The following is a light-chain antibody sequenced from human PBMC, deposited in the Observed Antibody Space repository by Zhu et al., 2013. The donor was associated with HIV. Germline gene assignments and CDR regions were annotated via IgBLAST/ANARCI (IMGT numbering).Light chain of an antibody. V-gene: IGKV3D-15*01. Sequence: EIVMTQSPATLSVSPGDRATLSCRAGQTISTNLAWYQQKPGQAPRLLIYSTSTRATGTPDRFSGSGSGTEFNLTISKMEPEDFALYYCQQYATSSLTFGGGTKVEI. J-gene: IGKJ4*01. CDR1: QTISTN. CDR2: STS. CDR3: QQYATSSLT.